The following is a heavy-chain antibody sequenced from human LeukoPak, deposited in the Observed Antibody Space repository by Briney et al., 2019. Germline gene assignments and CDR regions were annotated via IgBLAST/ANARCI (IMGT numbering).Heavy chain of an antibody. J-gene: IGHJ4*02. D-gene: IGHD3-10*01. CDR1: GYTITDYY. Sequence: ASVKVSCKASGYTITDYYIHWVRQAPGQGLEWMGWINPNSGGTDYAQTFEGRATMTTDTSINTAYVELTSLTSDDTAVYFCARAHYLRLYFFDYWGQGTLVTASS. CDR3: ARAHYLRLYFFDY. CDR2: INPNSGGT. V-gene: IGHV1-2*02.